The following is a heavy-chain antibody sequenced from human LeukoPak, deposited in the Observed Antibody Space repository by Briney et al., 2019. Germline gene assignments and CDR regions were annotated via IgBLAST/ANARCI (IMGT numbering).Heavy chain of an antibody. CDR1: GFTFSSYE. V-gene: IGHV3-48*03. CDR2: ISSSGSTI. J-gene: IGHJ3*02. D-gene: IGHD3-3*01. CDR3: ARDATMFPVVIRGALDI. Sequence: QAGGSLRLSCAASGFTFSSYEMNWIRQAPGKGLEWVSYISSSGSTIYYADSGKGQFTISRDNAKNSLSLQMNSLRAEDTAVYSCARDATMFPVVIRGALDIWGQGTMVTVSS.